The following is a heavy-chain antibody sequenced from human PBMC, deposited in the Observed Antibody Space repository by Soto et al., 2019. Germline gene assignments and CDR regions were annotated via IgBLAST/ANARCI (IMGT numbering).Heavy chain of an antibody. CDR3: AKVLAHISMAGDFDY. D-gene: IGHD6-19*01. V-gene: IGHV3-23*01. J-gene: IGHJ4*02. Sequence: GGSLRLSCAASGFTFSSYAMSWVRQAPGKGLEWVSAISGSGGSTYYADSVKGRFTISRDNSKNTLYLQMNSLRAEDTAVYYCAKVLAHISMAGDFDYWGQGTLVTVSS. CDR1: GFTFSSYA. CDR2: ISGSGGST.